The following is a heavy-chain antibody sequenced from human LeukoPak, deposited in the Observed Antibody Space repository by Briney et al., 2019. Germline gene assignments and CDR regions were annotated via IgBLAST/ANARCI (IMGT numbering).Heavy chain of an antibody. V-gene: IGHV4-39*07. CDR3: ARPNSSSSRAGYRYGMDV. J-gene: IGHJ6*02. CDR1: GGSISSGGYY. CDR2: INHSGST. D-gene: IGHD6-13*01. Sequence: SETLSLTCTVSGGSISSGGYYWSWIRQHPGKGLEWIGEINHSGSTNYNPSLKSRVTISVDTSKNQFSLKLSSVTAADTAVYYCARPNSSSSRAGYRYGMDVWGQGTTVTVSS.